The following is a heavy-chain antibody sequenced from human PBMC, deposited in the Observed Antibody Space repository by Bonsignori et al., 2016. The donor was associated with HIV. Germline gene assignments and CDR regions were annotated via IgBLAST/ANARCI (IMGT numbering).Heavy chain of an antibody. CDR2: FRYGGGT. Sequence: RQAPGKGPEWVGSFRYGGGTYYNPSLKSRVTISVDTSKNGFSLRVDSVTAADTAVYFCAKEVLPRSSWFDPWGQGTLVTVSS. V-gene: IGHV4-39*07. D-gene: IGHD2-8*01. J-gene: IGHJ5*02. CDR3: AKEVLPRSSWFDP.